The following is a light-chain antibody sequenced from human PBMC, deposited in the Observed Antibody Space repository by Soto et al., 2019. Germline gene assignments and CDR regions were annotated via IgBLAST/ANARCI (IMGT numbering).Light chain of an antibody. CDR3: QQYNSYPWT. V-gene: IGKV1-5*03. J-gene: IGKJ1*01. CDR2: KAS. CDR1: QGISRY. Sequence: IQLTQSPSSLSASVGDSVTITCRASQGISRYLSWYQQKPGRAPTLLIYKASTLKSGVPSRFSGSGSGTEFTLTISGLQPDDFATYYCQQYNSYPWTFGQGTKVDIK.